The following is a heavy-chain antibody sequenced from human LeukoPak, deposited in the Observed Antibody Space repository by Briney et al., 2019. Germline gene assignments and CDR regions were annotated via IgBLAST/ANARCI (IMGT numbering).Heavy chain of an antibody. J-gene: IGHJ4*02. Sequence: SETLSLTCAVSGGSISSGGYYWSWIRQPPGKGLEWIGEINHSGSTNYNPSLKSRVTISVDTSKNQFSLKLSSVTAADTAVYYCARGLSNGDSSGYYPDYWGQGTLVTVSS. CDR3: ARGLSNGDSSGYYPDY. CDR2: INHSGST. V-gene: IGHV4-34*01. CDR1: GGSISSGGYY. D-gene: IGHD3-22*01.